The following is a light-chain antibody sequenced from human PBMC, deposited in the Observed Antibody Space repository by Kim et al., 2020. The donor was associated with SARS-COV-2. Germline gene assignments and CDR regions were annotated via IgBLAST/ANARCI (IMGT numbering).Light chain of an antibody. CDR3: QQRSNGPPWT. J-gene: IGKJ1*01. Sequence: SPGERATLSCRASQSVSSYLAWYQQKPGQAARLLLYDAANRTTGIPPRFSGSGAGTNVILTISSLEPEDYAVYYCQQRSNGPPWTFGQGTKVDIK. CDR2: DAA. CDR1: QSVSSY. V-gene: IGKV3-11*01.